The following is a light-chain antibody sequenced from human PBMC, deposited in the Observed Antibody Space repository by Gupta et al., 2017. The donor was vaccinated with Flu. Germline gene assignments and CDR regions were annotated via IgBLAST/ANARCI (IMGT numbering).Light chain of an antibody. Sequence: AIQMAQSPSSLSASVGDGVTVTCRASQDIRITLGWYQQKPGKAPKLLIYNASTLQTGVPSRFSGSGSGTDFTLTISSLQAEDFATYYCRHEHNSPFTFGGGTKVDIK. CDR3: RHEHNSPFT. CDR1: QDIRIT. J-gene: IGKJ4*01. CDR2: NAS. V-gene: IGKV1-6*01.